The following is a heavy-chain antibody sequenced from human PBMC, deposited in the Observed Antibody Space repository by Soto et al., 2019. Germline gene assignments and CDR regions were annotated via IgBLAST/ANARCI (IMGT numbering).Heavy chain of an antibody. CDR2: IWYDGSNK. J-gene: IGHJ4*02. D-gene: IGHD3-9*01. V-gene: IGHV3-33*01. CDR1: GFTFSSYG. Sequence: QVQLVESGGGVVQPGRSLRLSCAASGFTFSSYGMHWVRQAPGKGLEWVAVIWYDGSNKYYADSVKGRFTISRDNSKNPLYLQMNSLRAEDTAVYYCARDQKRYEILTGYYVDYWGQGTLVTVSS. CDR3: ARDQKRYEILTGYYVDY.